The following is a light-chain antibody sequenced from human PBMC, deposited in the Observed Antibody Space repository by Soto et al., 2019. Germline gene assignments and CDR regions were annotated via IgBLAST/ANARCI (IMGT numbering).Light chain of an antibody. V-gene: IGKV3-20*01. CDR3: QKYGGPSIN. J-gene: IGKJ5*01. Sequence: EIVLTQSPGTLSFSPGERGTLSCRASQIIVGNNLAWYQQKPGQAPRLLMYGASSRATGIPDRFSGSGTGTDFTLTVSRLEPEDFAVYYCQKYGGPSINFGQGTRLEIK. CDR2: GAS. CDR1: QIIVGNN.